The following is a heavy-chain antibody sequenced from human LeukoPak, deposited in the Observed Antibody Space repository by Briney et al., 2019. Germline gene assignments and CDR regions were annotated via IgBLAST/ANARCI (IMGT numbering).Heavy chain of an antibody. V-gene: IGHV3-23*01. Sequence: GGSLRLSWAASGFTFSGYAMSWVRQAPGKGLEWVSAISGSGGSTYYADSVKGRFTISRDNSKNTLYLQMNSLRGEDTAVYYCAKDGWSGCSGGSCYSLPPYYFDYWGQGTLVTVSS. CDR2: ISGSGGST. CDR3: AKDGWSGCSGGSCYSLPPYYFDY. J-gene: IGHJ4*02. CDR1: GFTFSGYA. D-gene: IGHD2-15*01.